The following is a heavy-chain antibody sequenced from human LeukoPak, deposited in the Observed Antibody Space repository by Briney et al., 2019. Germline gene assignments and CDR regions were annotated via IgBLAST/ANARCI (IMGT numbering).Heavy chain of an antibody. D-gene: IGHD6-19*01. CDR1: GYSFPSYW. CDR3: ARQAPGSGWYDY. V-gene: IGHV5-10-1*01. Sequence: GESLKISCKGSGYSFPSYWIAWVRQMPGKGLEWMGSIDPTDSYTNYSPSFQGHVTISADKSICTAYLQWSSLKASDTAMYYCARQAPGSGWYDYWGQGTLVTVSS. CDR2: IDPTDSYT. J-gene: IGHJ4*02.